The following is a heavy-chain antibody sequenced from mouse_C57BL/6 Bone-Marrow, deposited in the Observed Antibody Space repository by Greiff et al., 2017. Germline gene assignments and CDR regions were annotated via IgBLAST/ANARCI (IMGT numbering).Heavy chain of an antibody. CDR1: GYTFTDHT. J-gene: IGHJ4*01. D-gene: IGHD1-1*01. Sequence: QVQLQQSDAELVKPGASVKISCKVSGYTFTDHTIHWMKQRPEQGLEWIGYIYPRDGSTKYNEKFKGKATLTADKSSSTAYMQLNSLTSEDSAVYFCARRSNYDGSSYGRYYYAMDYWGQGTSVTVSS. V-gene: IGHV1-78*01. CDR2: IYPRDGST. CDR3: ARRSNYDGSSYGRYYYAMDY.